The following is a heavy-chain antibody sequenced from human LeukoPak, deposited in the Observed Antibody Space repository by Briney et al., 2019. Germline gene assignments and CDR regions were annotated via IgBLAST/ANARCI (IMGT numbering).Heavy chain of an antibody. CDR3: ARDNSLRDTAWWFDP. V-gene: IGHV1-2*02. D-gene: IGHD5-24*01. Sequence: GASVKVSCKASGYTFTGYYMHWVRQAPGQGLEWTGWINPNSGGTNYAQKFQGRVTMTRDTSISTAYMELSRLRSDDTAVYYCARDNSLRDTAWWFDPWGQGTLVTVSS. J-gene: IGHJ5*02. CDR2: INPNSGGT. CDR1: GYTFTGYY.